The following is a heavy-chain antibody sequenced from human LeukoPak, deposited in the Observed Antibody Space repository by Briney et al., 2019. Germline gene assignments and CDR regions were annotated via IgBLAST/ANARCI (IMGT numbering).Heavy chain of an antibody. Sequence: PGGSLRLSCAVSGFTVSSNYMNWVRQAPGKGLERVSVIYSGGSTYYADSVKGRFTISRDNSKNMLYLQMNSLRVEDTAVYYCARDFVVNYAWAAFDIWGQGTMVTVSS. CDR3: ARDFVVNYAWAAFDI. D-gene: IGHD2-21*01. V-gene: IGHV3-53*01. CDR2: IYSGGST. J-gene: IGHJ3*02. CDR1: GFTVSSNY.